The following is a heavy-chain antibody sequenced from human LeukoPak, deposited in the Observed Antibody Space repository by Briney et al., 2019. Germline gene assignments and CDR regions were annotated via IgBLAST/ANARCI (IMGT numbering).Heavy chain of an antibody. V-gene: IGHV3-13*01. D-gene: IGHD2-8*01. J-gene: IGHJ3*02. CDR1: GFTFSTYD. Sequence: GGSLRLSCTASGFTFSTYDMHWVRQVTGKGLEWVSAIGTSGDTHYPDSVEGRFTISREDAKNSLYLQMNSLGAGDTAVYYCVRTQTYFGHDAYDIWGQGTVVTVAS. CDR3: VRTQTYFGHDAYDI. CDR2: IGTSGDT.